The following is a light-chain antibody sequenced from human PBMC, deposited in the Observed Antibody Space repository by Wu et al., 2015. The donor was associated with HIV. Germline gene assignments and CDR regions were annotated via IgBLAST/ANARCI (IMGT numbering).Light chain of an antibody. V-gene: IGKV3-11*01. CDR3: QHRFNWPLI. J-gene: IGKJ5*01. CDR2: DAS. Sequence: EIVLTQSPAILSLSLGERATLSCRASQSVSNYLAWRQQKPGQPPRLLIYDASDRATGISARFSGSGSGTDFTLTISSPEPEDFAVYYCQHRFNWPLIFGQGHDWRLN. CDR1: QSVSNY.